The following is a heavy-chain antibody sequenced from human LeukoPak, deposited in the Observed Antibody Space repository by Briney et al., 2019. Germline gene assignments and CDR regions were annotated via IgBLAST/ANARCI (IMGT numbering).Heavy chain of an antibody. V-gene: IGHV3-48*01. CDR3: ARNPDSSSWYPTRYYYGMDV. Sequence: PGGSLRLSCAASGFTFSSYSTNWVRQAPGKGLEWVSYISSSSSTIYYADSVKGRFTISRDNAKNSLYLQMNSLRAEDTAVYYCARNPDSSSWYPTRYYYGMDVWGQGTTVTVSS. J-gene: IGHJ6*02. CDR2: ISSSSSTI. D-gene: IGHD6-13*01. CDR1: GFTFSSYS.